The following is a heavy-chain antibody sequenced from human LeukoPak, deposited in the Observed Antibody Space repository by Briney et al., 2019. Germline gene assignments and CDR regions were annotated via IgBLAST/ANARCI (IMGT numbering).Heavy chain of an antibody. Sequence: ASVTVSCTASGYTFTSYDINWVRQATGQGLEWMGWMNPNSGNTGYAQKFQGRVTMTRNTSISTAYMELSSLRSEDTAVYYCARGYDFWSGYGSMGDYWGQGTLVTVSS. CDR1: GYTFTSYD. CDR2: MNPNSGNT. J-gene: IGHJ4*02. V-gene: IGHV1-8*01. D-gene: IGHD3-3*01. CDR3: ARGYDFWSGYGSMGDY.